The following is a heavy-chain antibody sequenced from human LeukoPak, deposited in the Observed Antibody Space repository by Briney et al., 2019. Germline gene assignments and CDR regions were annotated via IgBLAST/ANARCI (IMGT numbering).Heavy chain of an antibody. D-gene: IGHD3-22*01. CDR2: ISSSGSTI. CDR3: AREGAYDSSGYYQTDY. CDR1: GFTFSSYE. V-gene: IGHV3-48*03. J-gene: IGHJ4*02. Sequence: GGSLRLSCAASGFTFSSYEMNWVRQAPGKGREWVSYISSSGSTIYYADSVKGRFTISRDNAKNSLYLQRNSLRAEDTAVYYCAREGAYDSSGYYQTDYWGQGTLVTVSS.